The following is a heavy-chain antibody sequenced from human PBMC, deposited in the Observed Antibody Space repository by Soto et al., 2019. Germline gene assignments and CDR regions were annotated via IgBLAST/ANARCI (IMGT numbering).Heavy chain of an antibody. D-gene: IGHD4-17*01. V-gene: IGHV1-69*06. CDR2: IIPMIGTA. Sequence: SVKVSCKASGGTFSSYAISWVRQASGQGLEWMGGIIPMIGTANYAQKFQGRVTITAEKSTRTAYMELSRLRSDDTAVYFCARDDFGDLWRSPDVWGQGTMVTVS. CDR3: ARDDFGDLWRSPDV. J-gene: IGHJ3*01. CDR1: GGTFSSYA.